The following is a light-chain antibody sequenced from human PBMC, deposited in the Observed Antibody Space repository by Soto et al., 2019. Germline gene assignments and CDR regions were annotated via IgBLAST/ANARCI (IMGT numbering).Light chain of an antibody. CDR2: AAS. Sequence: DIQRPPSPSTLSASVLPSVLLTCRASQSISSHLAWYQQKPGKAPKLLIYAASTLQSGVPSRFSGSGSGTEFTLTISSLQPEDFATYYCQQLNGELTFGPGTKVDIK. CDR1: QSISSH. V-gene: IGKV1-9*01. CDR3: QQLNGELT. J-gene: IGKJ3*01.